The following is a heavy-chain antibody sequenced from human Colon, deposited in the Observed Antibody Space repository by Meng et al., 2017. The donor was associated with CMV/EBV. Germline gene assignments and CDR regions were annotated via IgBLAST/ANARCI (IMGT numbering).Heavy chain of an antibody. V-gene: IGHV1-18*01. D-gene: IGHD1/OR15-1a*01. J-gene: IGHJ4*02. CDR1: GYTFNQYG. CDR2: ISAHSGDT. CDR3: ARDWEAAWNTVITDL. Sequence: SGYTFNQYGISWMRQATGQGLEWLGWISAHSGDTWLISPFKQRVILTTDTASSTAQMELTGLTSDDTAVYYCARDWEAAWNTVITDLWGQGTLVTVSS.